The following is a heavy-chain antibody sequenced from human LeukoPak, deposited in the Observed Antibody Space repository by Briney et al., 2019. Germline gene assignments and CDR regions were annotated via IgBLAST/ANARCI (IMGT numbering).Heavy chain of an antibody. J-gene: IGHJ4*02. Sequence: GGSLRLSCAASGFTFSSYGMHWVRQAPGKGLEWVAVIWYDGSNKYYADSVKGRFTISRDNSKNTLYLQMNSLRAEDTAVYYCAKDHCSGSYSPFDYWGQGTLVTVSS. CDR3: AKDHCSGSYSPFDY. D-gene: IGHD1-26*01. V-gene: IGHV3-33*06. CDR1: GFTFSSYG. CDR2: IWYDGSNK.